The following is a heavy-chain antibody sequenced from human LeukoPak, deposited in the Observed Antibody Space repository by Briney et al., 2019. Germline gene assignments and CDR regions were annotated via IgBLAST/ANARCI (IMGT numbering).Heavy chain of an antibody. J-gene: IGHJ4*02. D-gene: IGHD3-10*01. CDR1: GYTFTSYD. CDR3: ARGGGPGTDGILWFGEYFDY. V-gene: IGHV1-8*01. Sequence: ASVKVSCKASGYTFTSYDINWVRQATGQGLEWMGWMNPNSGNTGYAQKFQGRVTMTRNTSISTAYMELRSLRSDDTAVYYCARGGGPGTDGILWFGEYFDYWGQGTLVTVSS. CDR2: MNPNSGNT.